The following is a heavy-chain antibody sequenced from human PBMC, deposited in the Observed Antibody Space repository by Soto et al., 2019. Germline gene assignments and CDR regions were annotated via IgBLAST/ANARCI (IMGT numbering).Heavy chain of an antibody. CDR2: IYSDGTT. CDR1: GGSISGYY. CDR3: ARDRGYRSGSFGS. J-gene: IGHJ5*02. Sequence: PSETPSLTCIVSGGSISGYYWSWIRQPAGKELEWIGRIYSDGTTNYNPSLKGRGTMSVDTSKKQISLKLTSVTAADTAMYYCARDRGYRSGSFGSWGQGVLVTVSS. V-gene: IGHV4-4*07. D-gene: IGHD5-18*01.